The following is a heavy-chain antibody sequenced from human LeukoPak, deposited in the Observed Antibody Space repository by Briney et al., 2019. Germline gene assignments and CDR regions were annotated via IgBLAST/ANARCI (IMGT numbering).Heavy chain of an antibody. D-gene: IGHD2-21*01. V-gene: IGHV1-46*01. CDR1: GYTFTSYY. CDR2: INPSGGST. Sequence: GASVKVSCKASGYTFTSYYMHWVRQAPGQGLEWMGIINPSGGSTSYAQKFQGRVTMTRDTSTSTAYMELSSLRSEDTAVYYCARSARMRDDYYYGMDVWGQGTTVTVSS. CDR3: ARSARMRDDYYYGMDV. J-gene: IGHJ6*02.